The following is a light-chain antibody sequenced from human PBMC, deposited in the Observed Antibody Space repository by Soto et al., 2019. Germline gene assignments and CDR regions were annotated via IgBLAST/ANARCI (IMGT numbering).Light chain of an antibody. V-gene: IGLV2-14*03. CDR3: FSYAGNSVYV. CDR2: NVY. J-gene: IGLJ1*01. Sequence: QSVLTQPASVSGSPGQSITTSCTGTSSDVGAYNFVSWHQQHPGKAPKLMIYNVYDRPSGISYRFSGSKSGNTASLTISGLQAEDAADYYCFSYAGNSVYVFGTGTKVTVL. CDR1: SSDVGAYNF.